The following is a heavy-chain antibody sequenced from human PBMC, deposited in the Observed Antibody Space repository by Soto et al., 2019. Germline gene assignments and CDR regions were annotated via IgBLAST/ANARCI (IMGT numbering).Heavy chain of an antibody. CDR1: GGSFSGYY. CDR3: ARSARSYYQHYFDY. J-gene: IGHJ4*02. V-gene: IGHV4-34*01. D-gene: IGHD1-26*01. Sequence: ETLSLTCAVYGGSFSGYYWSWIRQPPGKGLEWIGEINHSGSTNYNPSLKSRVTISVDTSKNQFSLKLSSVTAADTAVYYCARSARSYYQHYFDYWGQGTLVTVSS. CDR2: INHSGST.